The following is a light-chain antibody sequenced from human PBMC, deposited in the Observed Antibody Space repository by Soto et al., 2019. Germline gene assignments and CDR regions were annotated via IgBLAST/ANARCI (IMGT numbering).Light chain of an antibody. Sequence: QSVLTQPPSVSGGPGQRGTISCTGSSANIGAGYDVHWYQQFPGTAPKLLIFGNSDRPSGVPDRFSGSKSGTSASLAITGLQAEDEADYFCQSYDSSLSTYVFGTGTKV. CDR1: SANIGAGYD. CDR3: QSYDSSLSTYV. CDR2: GNS. J-gene: IGLJ1*01. V-gene: IGLV1-40*01.